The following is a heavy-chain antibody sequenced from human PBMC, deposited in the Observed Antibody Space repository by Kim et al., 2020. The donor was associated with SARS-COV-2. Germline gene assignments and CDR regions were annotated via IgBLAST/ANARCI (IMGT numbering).Heavy chain of an antibody. D-gene: IGHD3-10*01. V-gene: IGHV4-39*07. CDR1: GGSISSSSYY. CDR2: IYYSGST. CDR3: ARGEDTMVRGVCPFDY. J-gene: IGHJ4*01. Sequence: SETLSLTCTVSGGSISSSSYYWGWIRQPPGKGLEWIGSIYYSGSTYYNPSLKSRVTISVDTSKNQFSLKLSSVTAADTAVYYCARGEDTMVRGVCPFDY.